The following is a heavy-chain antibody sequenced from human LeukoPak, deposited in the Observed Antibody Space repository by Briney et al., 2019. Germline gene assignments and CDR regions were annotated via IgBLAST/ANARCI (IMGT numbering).Heavy chain of an antibody. J-gene: IGHJ4*02. CDR2: ISNSGG. D-gene: IGHD2-15*01. Sequence: GGSLRLSCAASGFTFSSYAMHWVRQAPGKGLEWVSVISNSGGDSVKGRFTISRDNSKNTLYLQMNSLRAEDTAVYYCARYCGAATCYSGIDYWGQGTLVTVSS. CDR1: GFTFSSYA. V-gene: IGHV3-23*01. CDR3: ARYCGAATCYSGIDY.